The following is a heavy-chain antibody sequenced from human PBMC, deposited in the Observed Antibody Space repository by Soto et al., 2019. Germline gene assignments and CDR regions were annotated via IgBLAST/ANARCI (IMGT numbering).Heavy chain of an antibody. CDR2: IYYSGNP. CDR1: GDSISSNY. Sequence: PSETLSLTCTVSGDSISSNYWSWIRQPPGKGLEWIGYIYYSGNPTYNPSFKSRVTMSVDRSKNQFSLRLSSLTAADTAVYYCAKDKFRVASLRVDILTGLLHGMDVWGQGTTVTVSS. V-gene: IGHV4-59*12. D-gene: IGHD3-9*01. CDR3: AKDKFRVASLRVDILTGLLHGMDV. J-gene: IGHJ6*02.